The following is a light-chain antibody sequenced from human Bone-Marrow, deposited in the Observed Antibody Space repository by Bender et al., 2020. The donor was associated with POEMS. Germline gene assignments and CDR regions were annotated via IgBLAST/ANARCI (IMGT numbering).Light chain of an antibody. CDR1: SSNTGSGYD. CDR3: YSYAGSSTYV. J-gene: IGLJ1*01. Sequence: QSVLTQPPSVSGAPGQRVTISCTGSSSNTGSGYDINWYQHLPGTVPKLLIYGYNNRPSGVPDRFSGSKSGTSASLAITGLQAEDEADYYCYSYAGSSTYVFGTGTKVTVL. CDR2: GYN. V-gene: IGLV1-40*01.